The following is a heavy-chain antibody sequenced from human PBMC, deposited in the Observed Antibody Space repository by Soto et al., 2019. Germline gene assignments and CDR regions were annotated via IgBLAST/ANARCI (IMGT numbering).Heavy chain of an antibody. CDR3: ARQTAAAGPSIDY. J-gene: IGHJ4*02. V-gene: IGHV5-51*01. CDR2: IYPGDSDT. D-gene: IGHD6-13*01. Sequence: GESLKISCKGSGYSFTSYWIGWVCQMPGKGLEWMGIIYPGDSDTRYSPSFQGQVTISADKSISTAYLQWSSLKASDTAMYYCARQTAAAGPSIDYWGQGTLVTVSS. CDR1: GYSFTSYW.